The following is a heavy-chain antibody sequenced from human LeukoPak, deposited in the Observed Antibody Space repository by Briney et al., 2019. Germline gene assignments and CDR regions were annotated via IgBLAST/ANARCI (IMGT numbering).Heavy chain of an antibody. Sequence: ASVKVSCKASGYSFTGYYMHWVRQAPGQGLEWMGWIKANSGGTNYAQKLQGRVTMTRDTSISTAYMELSRLRSDDTAVYYCARASYYYDCSGYYYGAHDAFDIWVQGTMVTVSS. V-gene: IGHV1-2*02. CDR2: IKANSGGT. CDR3: ARASYYYDCSGYYYGAHDAFDI. D-gene: IGHD3-22*01. J-gene: IGHJ3*02. CDR1: GYSFTGYY.